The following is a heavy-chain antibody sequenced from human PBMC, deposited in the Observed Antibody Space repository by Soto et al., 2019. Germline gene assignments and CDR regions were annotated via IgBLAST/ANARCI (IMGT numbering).Heavy chain of an antibody. D-gene: IGHD4-4*01. CDR1: GYRFTSYW. Sequence: GESLKISCKGSGYRFTSYWIGWVRQMPGKGLEWMGIIYPDDSDTRYSPSFQGQVTISADKSISTAYLQWSSLKASDTAMYYCASSTVTARWDYYMDVWGKGTTVTVSS. V-gene: IGHV5-51*01. CDR3: ASSTVTARWDYYMDV. CDR2: IYPDDSDT. J-gene: IGHJ6*03.